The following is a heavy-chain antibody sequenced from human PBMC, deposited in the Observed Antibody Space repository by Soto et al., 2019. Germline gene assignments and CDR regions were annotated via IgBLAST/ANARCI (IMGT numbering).Heavy chain of an antibody. J-gene: IGHJ4*02. CDR3: ARETEY. D-gene: IGHD6-6*01. Sequence: EVQLVESGGGLVQPGGSLRLSCAASGFFFSSYSMNWVRQAPGRGLEWVSYISSSSTTIHYADSVKGRFTISRDNAKSSLYLQMNCLRDEDTDVYYCARETEYWGQGILITVSS. V-gene: IGHV3-48*02. CDR1: GFFFSSYS. CDR2: ISSSSTTI.